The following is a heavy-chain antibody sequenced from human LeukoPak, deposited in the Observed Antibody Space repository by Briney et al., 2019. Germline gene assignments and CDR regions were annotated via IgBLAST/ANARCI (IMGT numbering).Heavy chain of an antibody. V-gene: IGHV4-39*07. CDR2: INHSGRT. J-gene: IGHJ5*02. D-gene: IGHD6-19*01. CDR3: ARRGSTFGYRRGWYGPGHNWFDP. CDR1: GSSISSGGYY. Sequence: SETLSLTCTVSGSSISSGGYYWSWIPQPPGQGLEWIGEINHSGRTNYNPSLNSRVTISVDTSKNQYSLKLSSVTAADTAVYYCARRGSTFGYRRGWYGPGHNWFDPWGQGTLVTVSS.